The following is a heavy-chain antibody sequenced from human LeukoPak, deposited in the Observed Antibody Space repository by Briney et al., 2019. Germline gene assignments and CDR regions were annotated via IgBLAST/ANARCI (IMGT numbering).Heavy chain of an antibody. CDR2: INAGNGNT. V-gene: IGHV1-3*01. CDR3: ASFAALVRGADYGMDV. J-gene: IGHJ6*02. Sequence: GASVKVSCKASGYTFTNYAMHWVRQAPGQRLEWMGWINAGNGNTKYSQKFQGRVTITRDTSASTAYMELSSLRSEDTAVYYCASFAALVRGADYGMDVWGQGTTVTVSS. D-gene: IGHD3-10*01. CDR1: GYTFTNYA.